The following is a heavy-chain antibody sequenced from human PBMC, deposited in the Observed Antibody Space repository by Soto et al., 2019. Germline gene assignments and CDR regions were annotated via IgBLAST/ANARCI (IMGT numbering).Heavy chain of an antibody. CDR2: ISYDGSNK. V-gene: IGHV3-30-3*01. CDR1: GFTFISYA. CDR3: ARGGFSYSGYDYPPPSDY. D-gene: IGHD5-12*01. J-gene: IGHJ4*02. Sequence: LRLSCAASGFTFISYAMHWVRQSPGKWLECVAVISYDGSNKYYADSVKGRFTISRDNSKNTLYLQMNSLRAEDTAVYYCARGGFSYSGYDYPPPSDYWGQGTLVTVSS.